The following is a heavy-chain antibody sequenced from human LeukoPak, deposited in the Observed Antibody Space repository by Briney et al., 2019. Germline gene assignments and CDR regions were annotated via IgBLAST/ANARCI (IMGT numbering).Heavy chain of an antibody. D-gene: IGHD6-13*01. CDR2: ISSSSSYI. V-gene: IGHV3-21*01. CDR3: AREDSSSWSAKYYFDY. CDR1: GFTFSSYS. Sequence: GGSLRLSCAASGFTFSSYSMNWVRQAPGKGLEWVSSISSSSSYIYYADSVKGRFTISRDNAKNSLYLQMNSLRVEDTAVYYCAREDSSSWSAKYYFDYWGQGTLVTVSS. J-gene: IGHJ4*02.